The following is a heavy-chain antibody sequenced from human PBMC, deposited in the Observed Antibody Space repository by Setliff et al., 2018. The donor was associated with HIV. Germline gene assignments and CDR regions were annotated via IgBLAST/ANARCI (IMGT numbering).Heavy chain of an antibody. CDR1: GGSFSDNY. D-gene: IGHD3-3*01. CDR2: INHSGRT. CDR3: ARSIVPVASGYYYFEY. V-gene: IGHV4-34*01. J-gene: IGHJ4*02. Sequence: SETRSLTCAVYGGSFSDNYWSWIRQSPGKGLEWIGEINHSGRTKYSPSLRSRVSISVDTSKTQFSLKLSSVTAADTAVYYCARSIVPVASGYYYFEYWGQGTLVTVSS.